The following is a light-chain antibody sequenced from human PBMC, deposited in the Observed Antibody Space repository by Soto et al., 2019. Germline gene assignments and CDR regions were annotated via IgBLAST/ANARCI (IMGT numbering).Light chain of an antibody. CDR3: QQRSNWPPEIT. CDR2: DAS. Sequence: EIVLAQSPATLSLSPGERATLSCRASQSVSISLAWYQQKPGQAPRLLIYDASNRATGGPARFSGSGSGTDFTLTVSSLEPEDFALYYCQQRSNWPPEITFGQGTRLEIK. CDR1: QSVSIS. V-gene: IGKV3-11*01. J-gene: IGKJ5*01.